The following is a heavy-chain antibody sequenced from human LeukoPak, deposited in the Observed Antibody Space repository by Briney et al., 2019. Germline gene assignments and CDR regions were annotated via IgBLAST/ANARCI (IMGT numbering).Heavy chain of an antibody. D-gene: IGHD3-22*01. V-gene: IGHV4-59*01. CDR1: GGSISSYY. J-gene: IGHJ4*02. CDR2: IYYSGST. CDR3: ARVGYYDSSGYYDY. Sequence: SETLSLTCIVSGGSISSYYWSWIRQPPGKGLEWIGYIYYSGSTNYNPSLKSRVTISVDTSKNQFSLKLSSVTAADTAVYYCARVGYYDSSGYYDYRGQGTLVTVPA.